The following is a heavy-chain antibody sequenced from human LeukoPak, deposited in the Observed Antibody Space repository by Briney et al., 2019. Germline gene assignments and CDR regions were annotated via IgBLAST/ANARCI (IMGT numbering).Heavy chain of an antibody. CDR3: AKGHRYCTSGNCNSAVDY. Sequence: GGSLRLSCEASRFTFSDYGMHWVRQAPGKGLEWVAVIWYDGTNKYYAESVKGRFTISRDNSKNTLFLHMSSLRVEDTAVYYCAKGHRYCTSGNCNSAVDYWGQGTLVTVSS. J-gene: IGHJ4*02. CDR2: IWYDGTNK. D-gene: IGHD2-15*01. V-gene: IGHV3-33*06. CDR1: RFTFSDYG.